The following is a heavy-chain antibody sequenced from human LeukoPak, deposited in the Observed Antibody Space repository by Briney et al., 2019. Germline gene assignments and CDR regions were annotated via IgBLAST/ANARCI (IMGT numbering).Heavy chain of an antibody. D-gene: IGHD6-6*01. Sequence: SVKVSCKASGGTFSSYAISWVRQAPGQGLEWMGGIIPIFGTANYAQKFQGRVTITTDESTSTAYMELSSLRSEDTAVYYCASLGSSSAGFVPWGQGTLVTVSS. CDR2: IIPIFGTA. CDR3: ASLGSSSAGFVP. V-gene: IGHV1-69*05. J-gene: IGHJ5*02. CDR1: GGTFSSYA.